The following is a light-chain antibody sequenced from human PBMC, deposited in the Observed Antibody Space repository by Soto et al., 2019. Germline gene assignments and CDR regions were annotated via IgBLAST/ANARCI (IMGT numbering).Light chain of an antibody. CDR3: QVWESSSDYYV. Sequence: ELTQAPSVSVAPGQTARITCGGDDIASKRVRWYQQMPGQAPVLVVYDDDDRPSGIPERFSGSNSGNTATLTISRVEAGDEADYYCQVWESSSDYYVFGSGTKVTVL. CDR1: DIASKR. V-gene: IGLV3-21*02. CDR2: DDD. J-gene: IGLJ1*01.